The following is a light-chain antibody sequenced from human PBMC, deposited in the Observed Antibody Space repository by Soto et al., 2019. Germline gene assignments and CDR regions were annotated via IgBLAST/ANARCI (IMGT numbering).Light chain of an antibody. CDR2: DAS. CDR3: QQRSNWPPYT. J-gene: IGKJ2*01. CDR1: QSVSSY. Sequence: EIVLTQSPATLSLSPGERATLSCRASQSVSSYLAWYQQKPGQAPRLLIYDASNRATGIPARFSGSGSGTDFTLTISSLEPADFAVYYCQQRSNWPPYTFGQGIKLEIK. V-gene: IGKV3-11*01.